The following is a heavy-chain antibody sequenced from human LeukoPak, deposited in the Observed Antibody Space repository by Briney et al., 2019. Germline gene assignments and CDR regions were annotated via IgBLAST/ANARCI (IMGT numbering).Heavy chain of an antibody. D-gene: IGHD2-2*01. V-gene: IGHV4-34*01. CDR1: GGSFSGYY. CDR2: INHSGST. Sequence: SETLSLTCALYGGSFSGYYWSWIRQPPGKGLEWIGEINHSGSTNYNPSLKSRVTISVDTSKNQFSLKLSSVTAADTAVYYCERGSYCSSTTCSPYYLDYWRQRTLVTVSS. CDR3: ERGSYCSSTTCSPYYLDY. J-gene: IGHJ4*02.